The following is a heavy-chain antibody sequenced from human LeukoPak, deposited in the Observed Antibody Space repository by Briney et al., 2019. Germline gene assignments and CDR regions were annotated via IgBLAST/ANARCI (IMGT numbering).Heavy chain of an antibody. CDR3: ARDGTPNYSSGWVYMDV. V-gene: IGHV3-21*01. Sequence: GGSLRLSCAASGFTFSYYAMNWVRQAPGKGLEWVSSISTRSTYIYYADSLKGRFTISRDNAKNSLYLQMNSLRAEDTAVYYCARDGTPNYSSGWVYMDVWGEGTTVTISS. J-gene: IGHJ6*03. CDR2: ISTRSTYI. D-gene: IGHD6-25*01. CDR1: GFTFSYYA.